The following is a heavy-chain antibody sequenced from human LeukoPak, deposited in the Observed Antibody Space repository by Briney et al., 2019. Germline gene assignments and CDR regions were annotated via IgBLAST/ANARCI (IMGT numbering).Heavy chain of an antibody. CDR2: INHSGST. Sequence: SETLSLTCAVYGGSFSGYSWSWIRHPPGKGLEWIGEINHSGSTNYNPSLKSRVTISVDTSKNQFSLKLSSVTAADTAVYYCATGLLGSQDYWGQGTLVTVSS. J-gene: IGHJ4*02. CDR1: GGSFSGYS. V-gene: IGHV4-34*01. CDR3: ATGLLGSQDY. D-gene: IGHD2-15*01.